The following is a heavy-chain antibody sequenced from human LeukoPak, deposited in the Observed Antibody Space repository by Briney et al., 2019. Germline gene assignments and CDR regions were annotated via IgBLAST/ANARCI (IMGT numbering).Heavy chain of an antibody. CDR1: GFTFSSYA. CDR3: AKDPTMIVVVIPDY. Sequence: GGSLRLSCAASGFTFSSYAMSWVRQAPGKGLEWVSAISGSGGSTYYADSVKGRFTISRDNSKNALYLQMNSLRAEDTAVYYCAKDPTMIVVVIPDYWGQGTLVTVSS. V-gene: IGHV3-23*01. J-gene: IGHJ4*02. CDR2: ISGSGGST. D-gene: IGHD3-22*01.